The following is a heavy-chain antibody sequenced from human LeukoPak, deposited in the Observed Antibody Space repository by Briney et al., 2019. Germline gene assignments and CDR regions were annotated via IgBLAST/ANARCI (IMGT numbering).Heavy chain of an antibody. CDR3: ARDTNEEYSSSSDGLAV. CDR1: GGNFGNYV. CDR2: ITPFFGVA. Sequence: SVKVSCKASGGNFGNYVIHWVRQAPGQGLEWMGRITPFFGVANYAQTFLDRVTFTADKITNTAYMQISSLKSEDTAVYFCARDTNEEYSSSSDGLAVWGQGTTVTVSS. V-gene: IGHV1-69*04. J-gene: IGHJ6*02. D-gene: IGHD6-6*01.